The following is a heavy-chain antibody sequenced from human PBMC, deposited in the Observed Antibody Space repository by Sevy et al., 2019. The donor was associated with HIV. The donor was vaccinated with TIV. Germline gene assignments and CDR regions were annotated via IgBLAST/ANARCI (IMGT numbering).Heavy chain of an antibody. CDR2: ISGSGGET. CDR1: EITFSNYA. J-gene: IGHJ3*02. Sequence: GSLRLSCAASEITFSNYAMSWVRQAPGKGLEWVSSISGSGGETYYADSVKGRFTISRDKSKNTLYLQMNSLRAEDMAVYYCAKDLILVVGEALDIWGQGTMVTVSS. D-gene: IGHD3-16*01. CDR3: AKDLILVVGEALDI. V-gene: IGHV3-23*01.